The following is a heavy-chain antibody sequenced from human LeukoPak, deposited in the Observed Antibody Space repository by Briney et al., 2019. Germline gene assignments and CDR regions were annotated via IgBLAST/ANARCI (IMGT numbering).Heavy chain of an antibody. V-gene: IGHV4-39*01. CDR2: ISYSGTT. CDR1: GGSISSSNYY. J-gene: IGHJ4*02. CDR3: TRHRRGDCSSASCYTDY. Sequence: SETLSLTCIVSGGSISSSNYYWGWIRQPPGKGLEWIGSISYSGTTYYNPSLNSRVTISVDTSKNQFSLRLSSVTVADTAVYYCTRHRRGDCSSASCYTDYWGQGTLVTVSS. D-gene: IGHD2-2*02.